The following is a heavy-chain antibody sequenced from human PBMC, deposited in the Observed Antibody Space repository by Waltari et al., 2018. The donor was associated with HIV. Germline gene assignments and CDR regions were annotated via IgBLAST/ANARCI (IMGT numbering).Heavy chain of an antibody. CDR3: ARGYSSSRWIPLYH. Sequence: QVQLVESGGGVVQPGTSLTLSCAVSGFTFCNFAIHWVRQSPAKGLEWLAVFWSDGVEISYADSVKGRFTISKDSSQKTLYLHLTSLRAEDTALYYCARGYSSSRWIPLYHWGRGTLVTVSS. CDR1: GFTFCNFA. J-gene: IGHJ4*02. D-gene: IGHD6-6*01. CDR2: FWSDGVEI. V-gene: IGHV3-33*01.